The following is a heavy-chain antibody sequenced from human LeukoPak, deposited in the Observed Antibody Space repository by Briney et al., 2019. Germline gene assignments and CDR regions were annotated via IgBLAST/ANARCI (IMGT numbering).Heavy chain of an antibody. CDR1: GFTVSSNY. J-gene: IGHJ3*02. CDR2: IYSGGSA. Sequence: GGSLRLSCAASGFTVSSNYMSWVRQAPGKGLEWVSVIYSGGSAYYADSVKGRFTISRDNSKNTLYLQMNSLRAEDTAVYYCSKDLWLSSSNWEYDAFDIWGQGTMVTVSS. CDR3: SKDLWLSSSNWEYDAFDI. D-gene: IGHD6-13*01. V-gene: IGHV3-53*01.